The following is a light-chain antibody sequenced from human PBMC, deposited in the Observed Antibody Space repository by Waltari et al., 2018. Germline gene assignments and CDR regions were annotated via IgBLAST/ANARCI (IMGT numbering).Light chain of an antibody. CDR2: KAS. CDR1: ENVNIY. J-gene: IGKJ1*01. V-gene: IGKV1-39*01. Sequence: DIQMTQSPSSLSASLGDRVTITCRASENVNIYLNWYQQKPGKAPKLLIYKASTLQSGVPSRFSGSGSGTDYTFTISSLQSEDVATYYCQHNYGTPWTFGQGTKVEIK. CDR3: QHNYGTPWT.